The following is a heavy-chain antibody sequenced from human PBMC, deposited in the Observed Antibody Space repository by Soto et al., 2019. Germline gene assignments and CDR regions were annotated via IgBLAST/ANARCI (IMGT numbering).Heavy chain of an antibody. CDR3: VISIAARPGYFDY. J-gene: IGHJ4*02. D-gene: IGHD6-6*01. V-gene: IGHV3-64D*06. CDR1: GFTFSSYA. CDR2: ISRNGGST. Sequence: GGSLRLSCSASGFTFSSYAMHWVRQAPGKGLEYVSAISRNGGSTYYADSVKGRFTISRDNSKNTLYLQMSSLRAEDTAVYYCVISIAARPGYFDYWGQGTLVTVSS.